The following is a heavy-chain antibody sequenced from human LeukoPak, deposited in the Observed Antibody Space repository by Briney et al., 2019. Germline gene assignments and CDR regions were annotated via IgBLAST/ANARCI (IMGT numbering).Heavy chain of an antibody. Sequence: GGSLRLSCAASGFTFSSYAMSWVRQAPGKGLEWVSAISGSGGSTYYADSVKGRFTISRDNSKNTLYLQMNSLRAEDTAVYYCAKRSGYDFWSGRAGDYWGQGTLVTVSS. CDR3: AKRSGYDFWSGRAGDY. V-gene: IGHV3-23*01. D-gene: IGHD3-3*01. CDR1: GFTFSSYA. CDR2: ISGSGGST. J-gene: IGHJ4*02.